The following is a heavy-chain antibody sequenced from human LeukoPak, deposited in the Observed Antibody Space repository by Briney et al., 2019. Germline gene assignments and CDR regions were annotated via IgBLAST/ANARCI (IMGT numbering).Heavy chain of an antibody. V-gene: IGHV1-8*01. CDR2: MNPNSGNT. Sequence: ASVKVSCKASGYTFTSYDINWVRQATGQGLEWMGWMNPNSGNTGYAQKFQGRVTMTRNTSISTAYMELSRLRSDDTAVYYCARYSLYYDSSGYYMDVWGKGTTVTISS. J-gene: IGHJ6*03. D-gene: IGHD3-22*01. CDR1: GYTFTSYD. CDR3: ARYSLYYDSSGYYMDV.